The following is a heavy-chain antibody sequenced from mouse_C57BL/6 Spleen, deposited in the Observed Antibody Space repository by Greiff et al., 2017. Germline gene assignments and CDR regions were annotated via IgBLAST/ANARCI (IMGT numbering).Heavy chain of an antibody. J-gene: IGHJ2*01. V-gene: IGHV1-69*01. Sequence: QSCKASGYTFTSYWMHWVKQRPGQGLEWIGEIDPSDSYTNYNQKFKGKSTLTVDKSSSTAYMQLSSLTSEDSAVYYCARITGEEDYWGQGTTLTVSS. CDR3: ARITGEEDY. CDR1: GYTFTSYW. D-gene: IGHD4-1*01. CDR2: IDPSDSYT.